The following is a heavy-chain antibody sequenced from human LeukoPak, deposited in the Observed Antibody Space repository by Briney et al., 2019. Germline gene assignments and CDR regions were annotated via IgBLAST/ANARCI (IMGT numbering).Heavy chain of an antibody. CDR2: IFRTGST. CDR3: ARIQGGSGWYGELYYYYYMDV. J-gene: IGHJ6*03. CDR1: GGPIDSSSYY. D-gene: IGHD6-19*01. V-gene: IGHV4-39*07. Sequence: SETLSLTCAVSGGPIDSSSYYWGWIRQPPGKGLEWIGSIFRTGSTYYSASLTSRVTISVDTSKNQFSLKLGSVTAADTAVYYCARIQGGSGWYGELYYYYYMDVWGKGTTVTVSS.